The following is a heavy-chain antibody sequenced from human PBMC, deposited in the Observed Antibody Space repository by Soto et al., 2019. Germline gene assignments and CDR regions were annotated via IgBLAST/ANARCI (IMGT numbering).Heavy chain of an antibody. CDR1: GGSFSSYY. V-gene: IGHV4-59*01. CDR2: IYYSGST. J-gene: IGHJ6*02. D-gene: IGHD6-13*01. CDR3: ARVADSSSWPYYYYGMDV. Sequence: PSETLSLTCTVSGGSFSSYYWSWIRQPPGKGLEWIGYIYYSGSTNYNPSLKSRVTISVDTSKNQFSLKLSSVTAADTAVYYCARVADSSSWPYYYYGMDVWGQGTTVTVSS.